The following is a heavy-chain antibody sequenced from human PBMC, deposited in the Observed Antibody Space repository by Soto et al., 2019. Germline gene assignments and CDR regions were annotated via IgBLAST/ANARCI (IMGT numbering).Heavy chain of an antibody. CDR1: GFTFSDYY. CDR2: ISSSGSTI. V-gene: IGHV3-11*01. Sequence: GGSLRLSCAASGFTFSDYYMSWIRQAPGKGLEWVSYISSSGSTIYYADSVKGRFTISRDNAKNSLYLQMNSLRAEDTAVYYCARDSEYCSGGSCHDGIWAFDIWGQGTMVTVSS. D-gene: IGHD2-15*01. J-gene: IGHJ3*02. CDR3: ARDSEYCSGGSCHDGIWAFDI.